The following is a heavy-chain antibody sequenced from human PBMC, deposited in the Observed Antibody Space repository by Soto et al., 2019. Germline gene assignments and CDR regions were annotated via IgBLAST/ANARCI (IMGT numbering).Heavy chain of an antibody. V-gene: IGHV2-70*20. D-gene: IGHD5-18*01. CDR1: GFSLSTGGMC. J-gene: IGHJ4*02. CDR2: VDWDDDK. CDR3: ARTFNGYPDY. Sequence: ESGPTLVNPTQTLTLTCTFSGFSLSTGGMCVSWVRQPPGKALEWLALVDWDDDKYYITSLRTRLTISKDTSKNQVVLTMTNMDPVDTATYYCARTFNGYPDYWGQGTLVTVSS.